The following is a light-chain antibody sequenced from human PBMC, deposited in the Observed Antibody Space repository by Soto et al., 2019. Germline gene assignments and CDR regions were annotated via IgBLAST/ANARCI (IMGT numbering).Light chain of an antibody. Sequence: QALLGQPASVSGAPGQRFTISCTGSVSNIWAGYELNWYQQLPGTAPKLLIYANTNRPSGVPDRFYGSKSGTSASLAITGLQAEDEADYYCQSYDNSLSGYVFGTGTKVTVL. CDR3: QSYDNSLSGYV. V-gene: IGLV1-40*01. CDR2: ANT. CDR1: VSNIWAGYE. J-gene: IGLJ1*01.